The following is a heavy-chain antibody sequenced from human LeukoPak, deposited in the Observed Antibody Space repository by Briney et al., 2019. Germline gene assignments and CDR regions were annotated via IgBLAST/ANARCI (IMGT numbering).Heavy chain of an antibody. D-gene: IGHD2-21*02. V-gene: IGHV4-61*02. Sequence: SETLSLTCTVSGGSISSGSYYWSWIRQPAGKGLEWIGRIYTSGSTHYNPSLKSRVTISVDTSKNQFSLKLSPVSAADTAVYYCAREFGYAVTGLDYWGQGTLVTVSS. CDR3: AREFGYAVTGLDY. CDR2: IYTSGST. CDR1: GGSISSGSYY. J-gene: IGHJ4*02.